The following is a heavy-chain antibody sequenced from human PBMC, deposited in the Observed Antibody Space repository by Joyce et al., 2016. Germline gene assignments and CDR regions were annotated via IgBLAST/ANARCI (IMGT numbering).Heavy chain of an antibody. D-gene: IGHD6-19*01. CDR3: ARPPRTSGWYYNWFDP. Sequence: QVQLVQSGAEVKKPGASVKVSCKASGYTFINFDINWVRQAPGPGLEWVGWMNPSTGNTGYAQEFQDRLTMTSNTSISTAYMELSSLSSEDTAVYYCARPPRTSGWYYNWFDPWGQGTLVTVSS. CDR1: GYTFINFD. J-gene: IGHJ5*02. CDR2: MNPSTGNT. V-gene: IGHV1-8*02.